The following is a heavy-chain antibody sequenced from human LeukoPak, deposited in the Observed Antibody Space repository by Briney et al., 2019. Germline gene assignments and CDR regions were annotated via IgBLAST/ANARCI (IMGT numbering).Heavy chain of an antibody. D-gene: IGHD3-3*01. CDR2: ISGSGGST. CDR1: GFTFSSYA. J-gene: IGHJ4*02. V-gene: IGHV3-23*01. CDR3: AKIGRGYSNFFDD. Sequence: GGSLRLSCAASGFTFSSYAMSWVRQAPGKGLEWVSAISGSGGSTYYADSVRGRFTISRDNSKNTLYLQMNSLRAEDTAVYYCAKIGRGYSNFFDDWGQGTLVTVSS.